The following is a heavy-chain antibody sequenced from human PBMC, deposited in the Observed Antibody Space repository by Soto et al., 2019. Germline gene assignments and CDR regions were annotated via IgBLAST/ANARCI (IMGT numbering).Heavy chain of an antibody. Sequence: GRSLRLSCSASEFAFSSCAMSWVRQAPGKGLEWVSIIYRDGSTYYADSVKGRFTISRDNSKNTLYLQMNSLRADDTAVYYCASRRNPYGAYDYWGQGTLVTVSS. CDR2: IYRDGST. V-gene: IGHV3-66*01. CDR3: ASRRNPYGAYDY. D-gene: IGHD4-17*01. CDR1: EFAFSSCA. J-gene: IGHJ4*02.